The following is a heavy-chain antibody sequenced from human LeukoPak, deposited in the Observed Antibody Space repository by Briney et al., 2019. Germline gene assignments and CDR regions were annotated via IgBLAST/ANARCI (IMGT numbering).Heavy chain of an antibody. CDR2: IYYSGSS. Sequence: KASQTLSLTCTVSGGSISSGGYYWGWIRQHPGKGLEWIGYIYYSGSSYYNPSLKSRVTISVDTSKSTVSLKLSSVTAEDTAVYYCARDRAFIAAAGTNNWFDPWGQGTLVTGSS. CDR3: ARDRAFIAAAGTNNWFDP. V-gene: IGHV4-31*03. CDR1: GGSISSGGYY. J-gene: IGHJ5*02. D-gene: IGHD6-13*01.